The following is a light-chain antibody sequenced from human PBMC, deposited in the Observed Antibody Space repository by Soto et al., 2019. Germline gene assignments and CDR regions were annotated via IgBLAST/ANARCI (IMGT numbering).Light chain of an antibody. CDR1: QSVSNY. CDR3: QQRTDCPL. V-gene: IGKV3-11*01. CDR2: DAS. J-gene: IGKJ3*01. Sequence: APLSLSPGERATLSCRPSQSVSNYLAWYQHKPGQAPRLLIYDASNRATGIPARFSGSGSGTDFTLTISSLEPQDFAVYYCQQRTDCPLFGPGT.